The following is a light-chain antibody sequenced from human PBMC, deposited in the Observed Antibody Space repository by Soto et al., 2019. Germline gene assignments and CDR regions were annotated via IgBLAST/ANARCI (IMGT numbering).Light chain of an antibody. Sequence: EIVLTQSPGTLSLSPGERATLSCRASQSVSSSYLAWYPQKPGQAPRLLFYGASSRATGIPDRFSGSGSGTAFTLTISRLEPEDFAVYYCQQYGSSQYTFGQGTKLEIK. CDR3: QQYGSSQYT. J-gene: IGKJ2*01. V-gene: IGKV3-20*01. CDR1: QSVSSSY. CDR2: GAS.